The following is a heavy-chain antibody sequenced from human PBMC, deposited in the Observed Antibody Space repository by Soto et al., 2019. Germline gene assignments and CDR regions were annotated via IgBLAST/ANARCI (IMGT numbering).Heavy chain of an antibody. CDR1: GESFSGHH. D-gene: IGHD3-16*01. CDR2: INLSGGT. CDR3: ARVLVTYGGILVPYKWFDA. Sequence: PSETLSLTCAVYGESFSGHHCARIRQSPWKGLEWIGEINLSGGTNYSPSLKSRVTISVDTSKNQFSLKLTSVTAADTAIYYCARVLVTYGGILVPYKWFDAWGQGNRVTVSS. J-gene: IGHJ5*02. V-gene: IGHV4-34*01.